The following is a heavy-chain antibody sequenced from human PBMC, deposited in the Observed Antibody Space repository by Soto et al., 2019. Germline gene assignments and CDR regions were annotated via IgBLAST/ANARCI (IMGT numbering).Heavy chain of an antibody. V-gene: IGHV3-23*01. D-gene: IGHD3-16*02. CDR1: GFTFSSYA. CDR2: ISGSGGST. Sequence: PGGSLRLSCAASGFTFSSYAMSWVRKAPGKGLEWVSAISGSGGSTYYADSVKGRFTISRDNSKNTLYLQMNSLRAEDTAVYYCAKDRGYDYVWGSYQLAFDIWGQGTMVTVS. CDR3: AKDRGYDYVWGSYQLAFDI. J-gene: IGHJ3*02.